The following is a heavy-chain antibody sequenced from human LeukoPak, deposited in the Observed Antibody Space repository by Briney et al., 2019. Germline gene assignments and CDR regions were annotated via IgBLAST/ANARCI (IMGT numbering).Heavy chain of an antibody. CDR2: ISSSGSTI. J-gene: IGHJ3*02. Sequence: GGSLRLSCAASGFTFSSYEMNWVRQAPGKGLEWVSYISSSGSTIYYADSVKGRFTISRDSAKNSLCLQMNSLRAEDTAVYYCARGVEWHIVATTAFDIWGQGTMVTVSS. D-gene: IGHD5-12*01. CDR3: ARGVEWHIVATTAFDI. V-gene: IGHV3-48*03. CDR1: GFTFSSYE.